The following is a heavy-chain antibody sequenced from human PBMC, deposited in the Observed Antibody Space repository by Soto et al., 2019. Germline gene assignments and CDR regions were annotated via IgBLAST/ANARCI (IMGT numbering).Heavy chain of an antibody. V-gene: IGHV3-53*01. CDR1: GFNVSDHY. Sequence: EVLLVESGGGLIQPGGSLRLSCAAAGFNVSDHYMGWVRQAPGKGLEWVSSFFTGGSTDYADSVKGRFTISRDDSKNTVYLQTNSLRAEDTAVYFGVRERRGLGIGFDHWGQGTLVTVSS. CDR2: FFTGGST. D-gene: IGHD6-19*01. J-gene: IGHJ4*02. CDR3: VRERRGLGIGFDH.